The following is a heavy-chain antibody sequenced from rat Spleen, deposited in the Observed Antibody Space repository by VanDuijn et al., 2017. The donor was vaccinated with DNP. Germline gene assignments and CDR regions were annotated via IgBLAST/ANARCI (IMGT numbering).Heavy chain of an antibody. D-gene: IGHD1-11*01. CDR2: IWNTGGT. J-gene: IGHJ4*01. CDR3: ARERSANGGYAMDA. Sequence: QVQLKESGPGLVQPSQTLSLTCTVAGFSLTSYNVHWVRQPPGKALEWMGAIWNTGGTQYNSALRSRLSISKDTSKSHVVLKMNSLQTEDTATYYCARERSANGGYAMDAWGQGASVTFSS. CDR1: GFSLTSYN. V-gene: IGHV2-41*01.